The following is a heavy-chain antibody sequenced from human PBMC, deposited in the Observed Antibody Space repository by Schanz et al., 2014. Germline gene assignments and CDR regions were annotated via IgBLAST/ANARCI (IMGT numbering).Heavy chain of an antibody. Sequence: QVQLVESGGGLVKPGGSLRLSCAASGFTFSDYFMTWIRQAPGKGLEWISYISDSASTIHYADSVKGRFIISRDNAKNSLYLQMNSLRAEDTAVYYCALGDFWSTYSFDYWGQGTLVTVSS. D-gene: IGHD3-3*01. J-gene: IGHJ4*02. CDR3: ALGDFWSTYSFDY. CDR2: ISDSASTI. CDR1: GFTFSDYF. V-gene: IGHV3-11*01.